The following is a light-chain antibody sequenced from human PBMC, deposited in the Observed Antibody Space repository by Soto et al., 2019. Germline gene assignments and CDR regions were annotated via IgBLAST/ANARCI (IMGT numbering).Light chain of an antibody. Sequence: PGARATLSCRASQRVSSGYLAWYQQKPGQAPRLLLYGSSNRATGIPDRFSGSGSGTDFTLTISRLEPEDFAVYSCQQYGSIPYTFGQGTKLEI. V-gene: IGKV3-20*01. CDR2: GSS. J-gene: IGKJ2*01. CDR1: QRVSSGY. CDR3: QQYGSIPYT.